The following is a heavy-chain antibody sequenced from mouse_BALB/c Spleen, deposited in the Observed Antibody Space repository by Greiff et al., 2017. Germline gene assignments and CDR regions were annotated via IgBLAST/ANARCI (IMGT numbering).Heavy chain of an antibody. D-gene: IGHD1-1*02. Sequence: EVMLVESGGGLVQPGGSRKLSCAASGFTFSSFGMHWVRQAPEKGLEWVAYISSGSSTIYYADTVKGRFTISRDNPKNTLFLQMTSLRSEDTAMYYCARSPLSFYAMDYWGQGTSVTVSS. J-gene: IGHJ4*01. CDR2: ISSGSSTI. CDR1: GFTFSSFG. V-gene: IGHV5-17*02. CDR3: ARSPLSFYAMDY.